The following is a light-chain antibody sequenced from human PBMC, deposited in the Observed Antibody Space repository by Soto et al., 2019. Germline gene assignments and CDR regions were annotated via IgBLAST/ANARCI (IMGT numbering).Light chain of an antibody. V-gene: IGKV3-20*01. Sequence: EVMLTQSPGTLSLSPGERATLSCRASQSVSSNYLAWYQQKSGQAPRLLIYGASNRATGIPDRFSGSGSGTDFTLTIRRLEPEDFAVYYCQQYDPSPRTFGQGTKVEVK. J-gene: IGKJ1*01. CDR1: QSVSSNY. CDR2: GAS. CDR3: QQYDPSPRT.